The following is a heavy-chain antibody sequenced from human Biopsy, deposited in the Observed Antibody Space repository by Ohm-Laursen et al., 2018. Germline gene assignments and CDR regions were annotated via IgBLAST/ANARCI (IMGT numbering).Heavy chain of an antibody. CDR3: ARGSSYGYDFDY. D-gene: IGHD5-18*01. J-gene: IGHJ4*02. CDR2: IYYSGSI. CDR1: GGSVNSYS. Sequence: SDTLSLTCPVSGGSVNSYSWSWIRQPPGKGLEWIGYIYYSGSINYNPSLKSRVTISLDTSKNQFSLKLSSVTAADMAVYFCARGSSYGYDFDYWGQGTLVAVSS. V-gene: IGHV4-59*08.